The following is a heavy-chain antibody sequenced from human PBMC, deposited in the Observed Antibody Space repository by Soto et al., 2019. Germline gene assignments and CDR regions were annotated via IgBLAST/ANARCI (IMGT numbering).Heavy chain of an antibody. CDR2: ITGGGDDT. CDR1: GFTFSGYA. J-gene: IGHJ4*02. Sequence: EVQLLDSGGGFVQPGGSLRLSCEASGFTFSGYAMSWVRQAPGRRLEWISAITGGGDDTYYADYVKGRVTISRDNSKNTLYLQMSSLRAEDTARYYCVKGSGASRPCCFDYWGQGTLVTVSS. D-gene: IGHD3-3*01. V-gene: IGHV3-23*01. CDR3: VKGSGASRPCCFDY.